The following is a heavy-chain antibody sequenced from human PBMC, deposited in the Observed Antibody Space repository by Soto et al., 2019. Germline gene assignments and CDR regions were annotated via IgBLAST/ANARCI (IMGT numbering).Heavy chain of an antibody. J-gene: IGHJ6*02. CDR3: ARRGYCSSTSCYSRNYYYYGMDV. V-gene: IGHV1-69*01. Sequence: QVQLVQSGAEVQKPGSSVKVSCKASGGTFSSYAISWVRQAPGQGLEWMGGIIPIFGTANYAQKFQGRVTITADESTSTAYMELSSLRSEDTAVYYCARRGYCSSTSCYSRNYYYYGMDVWGQGTTVTVSS. D-gene: IGHD2-2*01. CDR1: GGTFSSYA. CDR2: IIPIFGTA.